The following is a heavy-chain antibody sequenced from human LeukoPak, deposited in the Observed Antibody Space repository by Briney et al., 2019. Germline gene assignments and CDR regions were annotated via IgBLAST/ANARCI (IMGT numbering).Heavy chain of an antibody. V-gene: IGHV3-74*01. Sequence: GGSLRLSCAASGFTFSSYAMTWVRQAPGKGLVWVSRMDFYGSTTDYADSVKGRFTISRDNAKNTLYLQMSSLRDEDTAVYYCARANNFDYWGQGTLVTVSS. D-gene: IGHD4/OR15-4a*01. CDR2: MDFYGSTT. CDR3: ARANNFDY. CDR1: GFTFSSYA. J-gene: IGHJ4*02.